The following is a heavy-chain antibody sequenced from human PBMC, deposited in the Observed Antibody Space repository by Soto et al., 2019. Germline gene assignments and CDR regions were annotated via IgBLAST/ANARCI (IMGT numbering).Heavy chain of an antibody. CDR2: IYYSGST. Sequence: QVQLQESGPGLVKPSETLSLTCTVSGGSISSYYWSWIRPPPGKGLEWIGYIYYSGSTNYNPSLKSRVAISVDPPKHLSSRKASSVPAAYTGVYYCARRYGVAFDIWGQGTMVTVSS. J-gene: IGHJ3*02. CDR3: ARRYGVAFDI. D-gene: IGHD3-10*01. V-gene: IGHV4-59*08. CDR1: GGSISSYY.